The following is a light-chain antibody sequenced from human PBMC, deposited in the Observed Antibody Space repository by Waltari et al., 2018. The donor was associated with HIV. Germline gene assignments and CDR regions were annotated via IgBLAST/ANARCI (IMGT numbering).Light chain of an antibody. CDR2: EVN. V-gene: IGLV2-23*02. J-gene: IGLJ3*02. CDR3: CSYVNSSIHWV. Sequence: QSALTQPASVSGSPGQSSTIACTGTSSDRGSYNLVSWYQQHPGKAPKHMIYEVNKRPSGVSNRFSGSKSGNTASLTISGLQTEDEADYYCCSYVNSSIHWVFGGVTKLTVL. CDR1: SSDRGSYNL.